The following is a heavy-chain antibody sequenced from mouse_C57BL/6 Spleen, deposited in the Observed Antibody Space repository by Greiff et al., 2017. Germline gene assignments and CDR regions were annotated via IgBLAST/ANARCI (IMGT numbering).Heavy chain of an antibody. D-gene: IGHD2-5*01. CDR3: ASACYSNSAWFAY. CDR1: GYTFTSYW. Sequence: QVQLQQPGAELVMPGASVKLSCKASGYTFTSYWMHWVKQRPGQGLEWIGEIDPSDSYTNYNQKFKGKSTLTVDESSSTAYMQLSSLTSEDSAVYYCASACYSNSAWFAYWGQGTLVTVSA. V-gene: IGHV1-69*01. CDR2: IDPSDSYT. J-gene: IGHJ3*01.